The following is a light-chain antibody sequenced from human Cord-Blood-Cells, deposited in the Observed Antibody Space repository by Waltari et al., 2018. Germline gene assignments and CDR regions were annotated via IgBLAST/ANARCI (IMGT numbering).Light chain of an antibody. CDR2: DVS. J-gene: IGLJ2*01. V-gene: IGLV2-14*01. Sequence: QSALTQPASVSGSPGQSITISCTGTSSDVGGYNYVSWYQQHPGKAPKLMIYDVSNRPAGVANRIAGSKSGNTASLTISGLQAEDEADYDCSSYTSSSTVVFGGGTKLTVL. CDR1: SSDVGGYNY. CDR3: SSYTSSSTVV.